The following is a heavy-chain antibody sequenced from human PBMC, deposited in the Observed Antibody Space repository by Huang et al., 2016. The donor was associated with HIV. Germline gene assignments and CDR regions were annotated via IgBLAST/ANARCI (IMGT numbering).Heavy chain of an antibody. V-gene: IGHV3-30*02. CDR1: GFPFVAYG. CDR3: VKERGSSRARSSFDF. D-gene: IGHD6-13*01. J-gene: IGHJ3*01. CDR2: ISYVGNTA. Sequence: QVRLVESGGGVVQPGASLTLSCSASGFPFVAYGMDWVRPARGKVLDVVCFISYVGNTASLIGAVKGRFTISRDHSNNTLYLRMNSLRPEDTAVYYCVKERGSSRARSSFDFWGQGTSVIVSS.